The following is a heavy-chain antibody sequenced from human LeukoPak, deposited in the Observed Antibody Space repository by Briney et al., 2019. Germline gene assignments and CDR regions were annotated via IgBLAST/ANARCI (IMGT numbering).Heavy chain of an antibody. CDR3: ARENYVGDFDY. J-gene: IGHJ4*02. Sequence: SETLSLTCAVYGGSFSGYYWSWIRQPPGKGLEWIGEINHSGSTNYNPSLKSRVTISVDTSKNQFSLKLSSVTAADTAVYYCARENYVGDFDYWGQGTLVTVSS. D-gene: IGHD1-7*01. CDR1: GGSFSGYY. CDR2: INHSGST. V-gene: IGHV4-34*01.